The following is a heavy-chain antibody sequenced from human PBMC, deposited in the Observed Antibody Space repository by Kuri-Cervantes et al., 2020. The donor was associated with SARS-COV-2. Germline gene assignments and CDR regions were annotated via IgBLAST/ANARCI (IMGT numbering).Heavy chain of an antibody. Sequence: GESLKISCAVSGFRFNTYAMTWVRQAPGKGLEWVSAMSASSGHTFYADSVKGRFTISRDNSKNTLSLQMTSLTVGDTAIYYCAKGTVPTRVYSIDVWGQGTTVTVSS. CDR1: GFRFNTYA. D-gene: IGHD4-17*01. CDR2: MSASSGHT. J-gene: IGHJ6*02. V-gene: IGHV3-23*01. CDR3: AKGTVPTRVYSIDV.